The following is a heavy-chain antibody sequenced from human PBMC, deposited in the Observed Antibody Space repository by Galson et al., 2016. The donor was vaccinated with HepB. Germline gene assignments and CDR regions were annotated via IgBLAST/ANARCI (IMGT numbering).Heavy chain of an antibody. CDR2: IYSGGGT. CDR1: GYRFSGQA. CDR3: ARGGNYGYT. D-gene: IGHD1-26*01. J-gene: IGHJ4*02. Sequence: SLRLSCAASGYRFSGQAMHWVRQAPGKGLEWVSLIYSGGGTHYVDSVKGRFIISRDNSKNTLYLQMNSLRVEDTAVYYCARGGNYGYTWGLGTLVTVSS. V-gene: IGHV3-53*01.